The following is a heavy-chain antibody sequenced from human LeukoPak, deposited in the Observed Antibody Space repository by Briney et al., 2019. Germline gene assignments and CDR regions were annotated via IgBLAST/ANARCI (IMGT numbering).Heavy chain of an antibody. Sequence: GGSLRLSCAASGFSFSNYGMNWVRQAPGKGLEWVSGITGNGATTYYADSVKGRFTISRDNSRNPVYLQMNSLRAEDTAVYYCANDLGWIQLNLGRGQGTLVTVSS. CDR2: ITGNGATT. D-gene: IGHD5-18*01. CDR1: GFSFSNYG. V-gene: IGHV3-23*01. CDR3: ANDLGWIQLNLG. J-gene: IGHJ4*02.